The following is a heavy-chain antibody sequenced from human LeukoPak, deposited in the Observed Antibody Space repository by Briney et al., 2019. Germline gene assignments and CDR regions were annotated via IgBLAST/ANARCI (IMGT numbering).Heavy chain of an antibody. V-gene: IGHV5-51*01. D-gene: IGHD3-10*01. CDR2: IYPGDSET. CDR3: ARVSGSGSYYNEFDY. Sequence: GESLKISCKGSGYSFTSYWIGWVRQMPGKGLEWMGIIYPGDSETRYSPSFQGQVTISADKSISTAYLQWSSLKASDTAMYYCARVSGSGSYYNEFDYWGQGTLVTVSS. CDR1: GYSFTSYW. J-gene: IGHJ4*02.